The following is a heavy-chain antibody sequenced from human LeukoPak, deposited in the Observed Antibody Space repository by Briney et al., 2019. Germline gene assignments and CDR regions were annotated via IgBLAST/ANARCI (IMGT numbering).Heavy chain of an antibody. CDR1: GFTFGSIA. J-gene: IGHJ4*02. V-gene: IGHV3-30*18. CDR3: AKAAAAIDY. CDR2: ISYDGSNK. D-gene: IGHD2-2*01. Sequence: GGSLKPSFAASGFTFGSIASNWARQPPGKGLKWVAVISYDGSNKYYADSVKGRFTISRDNSKNTLYLQMNSLRAEDTAVYYCAKAAAAIDYWGQGTLVTVSS.